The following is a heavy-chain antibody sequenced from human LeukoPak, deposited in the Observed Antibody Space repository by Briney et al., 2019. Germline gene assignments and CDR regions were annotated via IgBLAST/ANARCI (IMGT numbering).Heavy chain of an antibody. CDR2: INHSGST. J-gene: IGHJ4*02. CDR3: ARFSWFGELPGLDY. V-gene: IGHV4-34*01. D-gene: IGHD3-10*01. Sequence: RSETLSLTCAVYGGSFSGYYWSWIRQPPGKGLEWIGEINHSGSTNYNPSLKSRVTISVDTSKNQFSLKLSSVTAADTAVYYCARFSWFGELPGLDYWGQGTLVTVSS. CDR1: GGSFSGYY.